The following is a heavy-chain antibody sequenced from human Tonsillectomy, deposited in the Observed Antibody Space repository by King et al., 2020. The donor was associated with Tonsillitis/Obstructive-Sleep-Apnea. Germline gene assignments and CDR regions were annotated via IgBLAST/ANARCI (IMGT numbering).Heavy chain of an antibody. J-gene: IGHJ4*02. V-gene: IGHV3-74*01. CDR1: GFIFSNYW. CDR3: VKXGTYYSVPVDH. D-gene: IGHD1-26*01. CDR2: IKGDGSET. Sequence: VQLVESGGGLVQPGGSLRLSWEASGFIFSNYWMHWVRQAPGEGLVWCARIKGDGSETTQADSGKGRFTISRDNAKTTLCGQINSLGAEDTAVYYCVKXGTYYSVPVDHWGQGTLVTVSS.